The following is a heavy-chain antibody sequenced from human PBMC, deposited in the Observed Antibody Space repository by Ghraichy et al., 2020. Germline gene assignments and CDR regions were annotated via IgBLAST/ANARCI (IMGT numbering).Heavy chain of an antibody. CDR1: GVSISSSWYY. D-gene: IGHD3-22*01. J-gene: IGHJ4*02. CDR3: ARHVAGMIVVGPLDY. Sequence: SQTLSLTCTVSGVSISSSWYYWGRLGQRPGKGLVCIGSSYYSGSTYYNPFLKSLVTISVDTYKNQFSLKLSSVTAADPAVYYCARHVAGMIVVGPLDYWGQGPLVTVSS. CDR2: SYYSGST. V-gene: IGHV4-39*01.